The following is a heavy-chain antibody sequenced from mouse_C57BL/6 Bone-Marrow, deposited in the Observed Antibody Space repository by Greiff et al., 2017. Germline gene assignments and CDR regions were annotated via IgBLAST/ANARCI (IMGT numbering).Heavy chain of an antibody. J-gene: IGHJ1*03. V-gene: IGHV5-2*01. CDR3: ARLSTASDWYFDV. CDR2: INSDGGST. D-gene: IGHD1-2*01. Sequence: EVKLMESGGGLVQPGESLKLSCESNEYEFPSHDMSWVRKTPEKRLELVAAINSDGGSTYYPDTMERRFIISRDNTKKTRYLQMSSLRSEDTALYYCARLSTASDWYFDVWGTGTTVTVSS. CDR1: EYEFPSHD.